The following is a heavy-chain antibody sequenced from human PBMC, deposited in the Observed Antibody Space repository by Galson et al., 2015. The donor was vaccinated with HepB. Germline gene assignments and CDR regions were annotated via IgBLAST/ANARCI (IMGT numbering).Heavy chain of an antibody. Sequence: SLRLSCAASGFIFSNAWMSWVRQAPGKGLEWVGRIKSKTDGGTTDYAAPVKGRFTISRDDSKNTLYLQMNSLKTEDTAVYYCTTDQLGVVPAAIMMGRSAFDIWGQGTMVTVSS. CDR2: IKSKTDGGTT. D-gene: IGHD2-2*01. CDR1: GFIFSNAW. CDR3: TTDQLGVVPAAIMMGRSAFDI. V-gene: IGHV3-15*01. J-gene: IGHJ3*02.